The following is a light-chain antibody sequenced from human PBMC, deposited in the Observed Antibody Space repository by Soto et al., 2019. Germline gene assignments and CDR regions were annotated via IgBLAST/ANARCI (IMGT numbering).Light chain of an antibody. J-gene: IGKJ4*01. CDR1: QDINNY. Sequence: DIQMTQSPSSLSASVGDRVTITCQASQDINNYLNWYQQKPGKAPKVLIYDASTLETGVSSRFSGSGSGTDFRFTISSLQPEDIAIYYCQHYANLPPTFGGGTKVEIK. CDR3: QHYANLPPT. CDR2: DAS. V-gene: IGKV1-33*01.